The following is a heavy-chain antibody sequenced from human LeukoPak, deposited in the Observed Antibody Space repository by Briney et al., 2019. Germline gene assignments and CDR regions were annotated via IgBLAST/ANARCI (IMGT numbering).Heavy chain of an antibody. V-gene: IGHV1-69*04. CDR1: GGTFSSHA. CDR3: AKSGAYDYSYNWFDP. D-gene: IGHD3-16*01. CDR2: IIPILGIA. Sequence: SVKVSCKASGGTFSSHAISWVRQAPGQGLEWMGRIIPILGIANYAQKFQGRVTITADKSTSTAYMELSSLRSEDTAVYYCAKSGAYDYSYNWFDPWGQGTLVTVSS. J-gene: IGHJ5*02.